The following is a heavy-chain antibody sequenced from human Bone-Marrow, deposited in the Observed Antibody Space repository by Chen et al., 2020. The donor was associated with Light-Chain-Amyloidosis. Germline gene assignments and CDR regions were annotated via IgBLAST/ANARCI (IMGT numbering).Heavy chain of an antibody. CDR3: ARSGNYGRYYYFGMDV. J-gene: IGHJ6*02. CDR1: GFTFSSYA. D-gene: IGHD3-10*01. V-gene: IGHV3-23*01. Sequence: EVQLLESGGGLVQPGGSLRLSCAASGFTFSSYAMSWVRQAPGKGLEWVSAISGSGGSTYYADSVKGRFTISRDNAKNTVYLQMNSLRAEDTAVYYCARSGNYGRYYYFGMDVWGQGTTVTVSS. CDR2: ISGSGGST.